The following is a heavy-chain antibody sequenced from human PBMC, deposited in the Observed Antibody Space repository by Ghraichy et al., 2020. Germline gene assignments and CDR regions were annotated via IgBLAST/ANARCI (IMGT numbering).Heavy chain of an antibody. Sequence: LSLTCAASGFTVSSNYMSWVRQAPGKGLEWVSVIYSGGSTYYADSVKGRFTISRDNSKNTLYLQMNSLRAEDTAVYYCARDPGSDAFDIWGQGTMVTVSS. J-gene: IGHJ3*02. CDR2: IYSGGST. CDR3: ARDPGSDAFDI. D-gene: IGHD5-12*01. CDR1: GFTVSSNY. V-gene: IGHV3-53*01.